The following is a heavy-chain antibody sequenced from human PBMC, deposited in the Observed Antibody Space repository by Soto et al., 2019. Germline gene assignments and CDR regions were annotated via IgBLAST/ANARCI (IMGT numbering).Heavy chain of an antibody. V-gene: IGHV3-30*18. Sequence: QVQLVESGGGVVQPGRSLRLSCAASGFTFSSYGMHWVRQAPGKGLEWVVVISHDGSNKYYADSVKGRFTISRDNSKNTLYLQMNSLRPEDTAVYYCAKDMSPPVIQLWLPPGFDYWGQGTLVTVSS. D-gene: IGHD5-18*01. CDR1: GFTFSSYG. CDR2: ISHDGSNK. CDR3: AKDMSPPVIQLWLPPGFDY. J-gene: IGHJ4*02.